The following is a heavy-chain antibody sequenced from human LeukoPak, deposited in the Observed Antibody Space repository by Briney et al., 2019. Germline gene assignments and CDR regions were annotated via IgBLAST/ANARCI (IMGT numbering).Heavy chain of an antibody. J-gene: IGHJ6*03. CDR1: GGSISSYY. CDR2: IYYSGST. V-gene: IGHV4-59*01. D-gene: IGHD3-10*01. Sequence: KSSETLSLTCTVSGGSISSYYWSWIRQPPGKGLEWIGYIYYSGSTNYNPSLKSRVTISVDTSKNQFSLKLNSVTAADTAAYYCARAYGSGPYYYYMDVWGKGTTVTVSS. CDR3: ARAYGSGPYYYYMDV.